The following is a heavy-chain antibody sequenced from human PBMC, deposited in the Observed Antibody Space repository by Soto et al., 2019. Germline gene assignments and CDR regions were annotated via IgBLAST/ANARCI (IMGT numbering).Heavy chain of an antibody. V-gene: IGHV1-18*01. CDR2: ISAYNGNT. J-gene: IGHJ4*02. Sequence: QVQLVQSGAEVKKPGASVKVSCKASGYTFTSYGISWVRQAPGQGLEWMGWISAYNGNTNYAKKHQGRVTMTTDTSTSTAYMQLRSLRADDTAVYYCARSQVGQIGYSYGYGYLGQETLVTVSS. CDR3: ARSQVGQIGYSYGYGY. CDR1: GYTFTSYG. D-gene: IGHD5-18*01.